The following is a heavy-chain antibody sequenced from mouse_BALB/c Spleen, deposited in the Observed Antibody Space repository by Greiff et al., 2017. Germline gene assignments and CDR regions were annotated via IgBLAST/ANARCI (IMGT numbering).Heavy chain of an antibody. D-gene: IGHD2-1*01. Sequence: VQLKESGPELVKPGASVKISCKASGYSFTGYFMNWVKQSHGKSLEWIGRINPYNGDTFYNQKFKGKATLTVDKSSSTAHMELLSLTSEDSAVYYCARIYYGNYDALDYWGQGTSVTVSS. CDR2: INPYNGDT. CDR1: GYSFTGYF. CDR3: ARIYYGNYDALDY. V-gene: IGHV1-37*01. J-gene: IGHJ4*01.